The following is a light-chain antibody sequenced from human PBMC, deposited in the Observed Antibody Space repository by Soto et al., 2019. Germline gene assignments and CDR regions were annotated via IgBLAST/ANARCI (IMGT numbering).Light chain of an antibody. CDR1: RNIERW. Sequence: DIHLTQSPSFLSAYVGDRVTITCRASRNIERWLAWYQQKPGKPPKLLILNASTLGSGVPSRFSGSGSGTEFTLTISGLQPDDFATYYCQHCDTSWTFGQGTKVDIK. V-gene: IGKV1-5*01. CDR2: NAS. CDR3: QHCDTSWT. J-gene: IGKJ1*01.